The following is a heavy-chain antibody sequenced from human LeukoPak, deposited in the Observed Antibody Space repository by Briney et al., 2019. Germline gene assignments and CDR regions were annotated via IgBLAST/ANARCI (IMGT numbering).Heavy chain of an antibody. CDR2: MNPNSGNP. J-gene: IGHJ5*02. D-gene: IGHD3-22*01. V-gene: IGHV1-8*01. Sequence: GASVKVSCKASGYTFTSYDINWVRQATGQGLEWMGWMNPNSGNPGYAQKFQGRVTMTRNTSISTAYMELSSLRSEDTAVYYCASSTYYYDSSGYYFRYNWFDPWGQGTLVTVSS. CDR3: ASSTYYYDSSGYYFRYNWFDP. CDR1: GYTFTSYD.